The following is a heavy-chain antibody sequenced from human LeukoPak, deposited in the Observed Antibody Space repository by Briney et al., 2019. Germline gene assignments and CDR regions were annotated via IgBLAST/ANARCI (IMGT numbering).Heavy chain of an antibody. CDR2: IIPIFGIA. J-gene: IGHJ5*02. V-gene: IGHV1-69*04. CDR1: GGTFSSYA. CDR3: ARVSSVAVGATGWFDP. D-gene: IGHD1-26*01. Sequence: AASVKVSCKASGGTFSSYANSWVRQAPGQGLEWMGRIIPIFGIANYAQKFQGRVTFTADKSTSTAYMELSSLRSEDTAVYYCARVSSVAVGATGWFDPWGQGTLVTVSS.